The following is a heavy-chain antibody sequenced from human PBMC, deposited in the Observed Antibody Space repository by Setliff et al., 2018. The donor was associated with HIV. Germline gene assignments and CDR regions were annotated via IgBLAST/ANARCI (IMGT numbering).Heavy chain of an antibody. CDR1: GYTFTGYS. CDR2: INPDSDGT. Sequence: GASVKVSCKTSGYTFTGYSLHWVRQAPGQGLEWMGWINPDSDGTNYAQKFQGRVTLTSDTSISTAYMELSSLKSDDTAVYYCARDGINWFDPWGQGTLVTVS. CDR3: ARDGINWFDP. V-gene: IGHV1-2*02. J-gene: IGHJ5*02.